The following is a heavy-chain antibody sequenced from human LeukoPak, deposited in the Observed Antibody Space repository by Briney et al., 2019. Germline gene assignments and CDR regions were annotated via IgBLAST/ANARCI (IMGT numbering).Heavy chain of an antibody. V-gene: IGHV1-2*02. D-gene: IGHD3-9*01. CDR2: INPNSGGT. Sequence: GASVKVSCKASGYTFTGYYMHWVRQAPGQGLEWMGWINPNSGGTNYAQKFQGRVTMTRDTSISTAYMELSRLRSDDTAVYYCAREILEGYYDILTKRPYYMDVWGKGTTVTISS. CDR1: GYTFTGYY. J-gene: IGHJ6*03. CDR3: AREILEGYYDILTKRPYYMDV.